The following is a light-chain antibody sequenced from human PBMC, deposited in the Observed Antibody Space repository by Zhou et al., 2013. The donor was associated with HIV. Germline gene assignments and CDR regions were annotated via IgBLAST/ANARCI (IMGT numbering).Light chain of an antibody. V-gene: IGKV3D-20*02. CDR1: QSVSSSY. CDR3: QQRSNWPRA. J-gene: IGKJ4*01. CDR2: GAS. Sequence: EIVLTQSPGTLSLSPGERATLSCRASQSVSSSYLAWCQQKPGQAPRLLIYGASRRATGIPARFSGSGSGTDFTLTISSLEPGDFAVYYCQQRSNWPRAFGGGTKVEIK.